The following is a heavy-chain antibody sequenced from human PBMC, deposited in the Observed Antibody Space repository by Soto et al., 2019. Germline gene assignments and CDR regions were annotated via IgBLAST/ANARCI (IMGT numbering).Heavy chain of an antibody. CDR1: GFTFSSYA. Sequence: QVQLVESGGGVVQPGTSLRLSCAASGFTFSSYAVHWVRQAPGKGLEWVAVISKDGSNKYYADSVKGRVTISRDNSKNTLYLEMNSLRAEDTAMYYCARGGGYSSSPGDYWGQGTLVTVSS. CDR2: ISKDGSNK. J-gene: IGHJ4*02. V-gene: IGHV3-30-3*01. CDR3: ARGGGYSSSPGDY. D-gene: IGHD6-13*01.